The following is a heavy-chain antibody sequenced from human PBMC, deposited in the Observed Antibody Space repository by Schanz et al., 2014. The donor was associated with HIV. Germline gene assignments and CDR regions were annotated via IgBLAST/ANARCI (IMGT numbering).Heavy chain of an antibody. CDR3: TRGRFLERGGMDV. Sequence: QVQLVESGGGVVQPGRSLRLSCAGSGFSFDTFGIHWVRQAPGKGLEWGAVIWFDGRNKYYGDSVKGRFMISRDNSNNTLYLQMNSLRAEDTAVYFCTRGRFLERGGMDVWGQGTAVTVSS. CDR1: GFSFDTFG. J-gene: IGHJ6*02. CDR2: IWFDGRNK. D-gene: IGHD3-3*01. V-gene: IGHV3-33*08.